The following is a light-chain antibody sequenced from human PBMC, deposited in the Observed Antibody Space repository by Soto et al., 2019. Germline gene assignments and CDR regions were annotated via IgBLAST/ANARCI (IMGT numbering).Light chain of an antibody. Sequence: DIQMTQSPSSLSASVGDRVTITCRASQSISRYLNWYQQKPGKAPKLLIYAASSLQSGVPSRFSGSGSATDFTLTISSRQPEEFATYYCQQSYSNPALTFGGGTKVEIK. J-gene: IGKJ4*01. CDR3: QQSYSNPALT. CDR1: QSISRY. CDR2: AAS. V-gene: IGKV1-39*01.